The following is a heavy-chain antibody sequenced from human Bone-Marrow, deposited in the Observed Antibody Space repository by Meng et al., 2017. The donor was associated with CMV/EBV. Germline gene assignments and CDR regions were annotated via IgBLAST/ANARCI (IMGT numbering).Heavy chain of an antibody. D-gene: IGHD2-2*01. CDR2: INPNSGGT. J-gene: IGHJ6*02. Sequence: ASVKVSCKASGYTFTGYYMHWVRQAPGQGLEWMGWINPNSGGTNYAQKFQGRVTMTRDTSISTAYMELSRLRSDDTAVYYCARGVEYQLPEGDYYGMDVWGQGTTVTFSS. CDR1: GYTFTGYY. CDR3: ARGVEYQLPEGDYYGMDV. V-gene: IGHV1-2*02.